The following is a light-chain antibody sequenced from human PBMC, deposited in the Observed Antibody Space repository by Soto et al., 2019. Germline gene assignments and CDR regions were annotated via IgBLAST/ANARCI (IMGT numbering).Light chain of an antibody. CDR1: SSDVGGYNY. CDR3: SSYAGSNKVYV. CDR2: EVS. V-gene: IGLV2-8*01. Sequence: QSALTQPPSASGSPGQSVTISCTGTSSDVGGYNYVSWYQQHPGKAPKLMIYEVSKRPSGVPVRFSGSKSGNTASLTVSGLQAEDEADYYCSSYAGSNKVYVFGTGTKLTVL. J-gene: IGLJ1*01.